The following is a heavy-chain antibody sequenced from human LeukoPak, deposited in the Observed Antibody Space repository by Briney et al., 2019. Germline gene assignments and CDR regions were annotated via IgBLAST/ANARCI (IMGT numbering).Heavy chain of an antibody. CDR3: ARLGDQYYYYYYMDV. V-gene: IGHV4-4*09. Sequence: SETLSLTCTVSGGSINSYYWSWIRQPQGKGLEWIGYIHTSGSTNYNPPLKSRVTISVDTSKNQFSLKLSSVTAADTAVYYCARLGDQYYYYYYMDVWGKGTTVTVSS. D-gene: IGHD3-16*01. CDR2: IHTSGST. CDR1: GGSINSYY. J-gene: IGHJ6*03.